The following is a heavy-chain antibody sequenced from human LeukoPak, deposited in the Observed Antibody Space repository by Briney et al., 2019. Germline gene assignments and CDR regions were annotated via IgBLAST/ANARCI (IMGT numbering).Heavy chain of an antibody. V-gene: IGHV1-2*02. J-gene: IGHJ4*02. CDR3: ARVAEAYYDSSGYYFSPYYFDY. CDR1: GYTFTGYY. CDR2: INPNSGGT. D-gene: IGHD3-22*01. Sequence: ASVKVSCKASGYTFTGYYMHWVQQAPGQGLEWMGWINPNSGGTNYAQKFQGRVTMTRDTSISTAYMELSRLRSDDTAVYYCARVAEAYYDSSGYYFSPYYFDYWGQGTLVTVSS.